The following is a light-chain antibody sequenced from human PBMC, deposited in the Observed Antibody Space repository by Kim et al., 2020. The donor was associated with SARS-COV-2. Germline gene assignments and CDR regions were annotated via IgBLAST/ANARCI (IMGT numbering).Light chain of an antibody. J-gene: IGKJ1*01. V-gene: IGKV3-11*01. CDR2: DAS. CDR1: QSIGTD. Sequence: LFPGQRATHSCRASQSIGTDLAWYQQRPGQTARLFIYDASNRAPGIPVRISGSGSGTDFTLTFSSLEPEDSAVYYCQQRNMWPRTFGQGTKVDIK. CDR3: QQRNMWPRT.